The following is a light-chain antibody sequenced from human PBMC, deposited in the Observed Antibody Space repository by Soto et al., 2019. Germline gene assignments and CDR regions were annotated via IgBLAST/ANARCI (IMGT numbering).Light chain of an antibody. J-gene: IGKJ5*01. CDR1: QSVSSN. V-gene: IGKV3-15*01. Sequence: IVLTQSPATLSVSQGERPTLSCSSSQSVSSNLAWYQQKPGQAPRLLIYGASTRATGIPARFSGSGSGTEFTLTISSLQSEDFAVYYCQQYNNWPRRTFGQGTRLEIK. CDR2: GAS. CDR3: QQYNNWPRRT.